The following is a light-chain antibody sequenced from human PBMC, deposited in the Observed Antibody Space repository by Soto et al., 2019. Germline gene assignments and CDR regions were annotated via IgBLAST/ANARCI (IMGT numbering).Light chain of an antibody. Sequence: QSALTQPASVSGSPGQSITISCAGTSSDVGGYTYVSWYQQHPGKAPKLMIYDVSNRPSGVSNRFSGSKSGNTASLPISGLQAEDEADYYCTSYTSSSTPYVFGGGTKLTVL. V-gene: IGLV2-14*01. J-gene: IGLJ1*01. CDR2: DVS. CDR3: TSYTSSSTPYV. CDR1: SSDVGGYTY.